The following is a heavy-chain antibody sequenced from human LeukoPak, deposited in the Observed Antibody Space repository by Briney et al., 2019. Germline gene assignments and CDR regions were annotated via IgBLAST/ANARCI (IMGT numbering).Heavy chain of an antibody. J-gene: IGHJ4*02. CDR3: ARGDRGSLISPDY. D-gene: IGHD2-15*01. CDR2: IKPKSGGI. V-gene: IGHV1-2*02. Sequence: SLKVSGKASGYTFTDYYMQWVRQAAGQWLEWMGWIKPKSGGIKYAQKFQIRVTVTSYTSITTAYMDLRWLRSEETGGYNRARGDRGSLISPDYWGQGTLVKVSS. CDR1: GYTFTDYY.